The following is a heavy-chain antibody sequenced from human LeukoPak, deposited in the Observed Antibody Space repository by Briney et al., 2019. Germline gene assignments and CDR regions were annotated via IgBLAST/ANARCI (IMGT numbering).Heavy chain of an antibody. CDR1: GYTFTSYD. V-gene: IGHV1-8*01. CDR3: ALILTGYSRFDY. D-gene: IGHD3-9*01. CDR2: MNPNSGNT. Sequence: ASVKVSCKASGYTFTSYDINWVRQATGQGLEWMGWMNPNSGNTGYAQKFQGRVTMTRNTSISTAYMELSSLRSEDTAVYYCALILTGYSRFDYWGRGTLVTVSS. J-gene: IGHJ4*02.